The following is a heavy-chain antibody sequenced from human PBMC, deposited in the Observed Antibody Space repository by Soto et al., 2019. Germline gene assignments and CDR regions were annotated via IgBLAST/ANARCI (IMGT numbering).Heavy chain of an antibody. D-gene: IGHD2-2*02. V-gene: IGHV4-61*01. Sequence: SETLSLTCTFSGGSFSLDTHYWSWIRQPPGKRLEWIGFIYSSGSTNYNPSLKSRVTMSVDTSKNQFSLKLRSVIVADTAVYHCARFVRSCSGTTCYTRADVWGQGTTVTV. J-gene: IGHJ6*02. CDR1: GGSFSLDTHY. CDR3: ARFVRSCSGTTCYTRADV. CDR2: IYSSGST.